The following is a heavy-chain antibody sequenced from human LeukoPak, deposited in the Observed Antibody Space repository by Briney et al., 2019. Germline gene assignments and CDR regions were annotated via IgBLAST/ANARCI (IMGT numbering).Heavy chain of an antibody. CDR1: GGTFSSYA. Sequence: SVKVSCKASGGTFSSYAISWVRQAPGQGLEWMGGIIPIFGTANYAQKFQGRVTITADESTSTAYMELSSLRSEDTAVYYCASSIAVRGYYFDYWGQGTLVTVSS. CDR2: IIPIFGTA. V-gene: IGHV1-69*13. CDR3: ASSIAVRGYYFDY. D-gene: IGHD6-19*01. J-gene: IGHJ4*02.